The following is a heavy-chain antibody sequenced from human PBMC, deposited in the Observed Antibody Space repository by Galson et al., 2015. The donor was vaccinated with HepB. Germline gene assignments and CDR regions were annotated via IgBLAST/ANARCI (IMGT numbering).Heavy chain of an antibody. J-gene: IGHJ4*02. CDR2: IKSNTDGGTT. CDR1: GFTFSNAW. V-gene: IGHV3-15*01. D-gene: IGHD3-9*01. Sequence: SLRLSCAASGFTFSNAWMSWVRQAPGKGLEWVGRIKSNTDGGTTDYAAPVKGRFTISRDDSKNTLYLQMNSLKTEDTAVYYCTTDPNRYFDWLGRGYWGQGTLVTVSS. CDR3: TTDPNRYFDWLGRGY.